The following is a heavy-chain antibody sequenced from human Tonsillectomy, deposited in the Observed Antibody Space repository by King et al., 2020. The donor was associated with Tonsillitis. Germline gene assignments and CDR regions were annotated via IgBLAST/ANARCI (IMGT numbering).Heavy chain of an antibody. CDR1: GGSISSYY. V-gene: IGHV4-59*01. Sequence: VQLQESGPGLVKPSETLSLTCTVSGGSISSYYWSWIRQPPGKGLEWIGYIYYSGSTNYNPSLKSRVTISVDTSKNQFSLKLSSVTAADTAVYYCARDNPVWGGSSRGFFDYWGQGTLVPVPS. D-gene: IGHD1-26*01. CDR2: IYYSGST. CDR3: ARDNPVWGGSSRGFFDY. J-gene: IGHJ4*02.